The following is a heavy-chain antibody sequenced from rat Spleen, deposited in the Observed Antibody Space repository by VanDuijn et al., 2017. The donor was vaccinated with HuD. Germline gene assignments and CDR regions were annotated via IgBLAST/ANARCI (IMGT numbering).Heavy chain of an antibody. V-gene: IGHV2-45*01. J-gene: IGHJ2*01. Sequence: QVQLKESGPGLVQPSQTLSLTCTVSGFSLTSYNVHWVRQPPGKGLEWMGVMWSSGSADYNSVLKSRLSISRDTSKNQVFLKMNSLQSEDTTTYYCARENYQKSYYFDYWGQGVMVTVSS. D-gene: IGHD1-4*01. CDR3: ARENYQKSYYFDY. CDR2: MWSSGSA. CDR1: GFSLTSYN.